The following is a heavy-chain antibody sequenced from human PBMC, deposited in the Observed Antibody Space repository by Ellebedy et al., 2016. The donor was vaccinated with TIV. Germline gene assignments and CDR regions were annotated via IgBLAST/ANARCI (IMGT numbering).Heavy chain of an antibody. CDR3: ARGPIGDIEWAFDL. J-gene: IGHJ2*01. CDR2: IIPILGIA. D-gene: IGHD2-15*01. V-gene: IGHV1-69*04. CDR1: GGTFSSYA. Sequence: SVKVSCXASGGTFSSYAISWVRQAPGQGLEWMGRIIPILGIANYAQKFQGRVTITADKSTSTAYMELSSLRSEDTAVYYCARGPIGDIEWAFDLWGRGTLVTVSS.